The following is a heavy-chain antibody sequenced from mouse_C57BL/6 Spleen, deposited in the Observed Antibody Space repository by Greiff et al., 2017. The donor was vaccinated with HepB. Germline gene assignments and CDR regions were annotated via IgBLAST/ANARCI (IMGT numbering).Heavy chain of an antibody. V-gene: IGHV1-82*01. J-gene: IGHJ2*01. CDR3: ARSLLLFDY. CDR2: IYPGDGDT. D-gene: IGHD1-1*01. Sequence: QVQLQQSGPELVKPGASVKISCKASGYAFSSSWMNWVKQRPGKGLEWIGRIYPGDGDTKYNGKFKGKATLTADKSSSTAYMQLSSLTSEDSAVYFCARSLLLFDYWGQGTTLTVSS. CDR1: GYAFSSSW.